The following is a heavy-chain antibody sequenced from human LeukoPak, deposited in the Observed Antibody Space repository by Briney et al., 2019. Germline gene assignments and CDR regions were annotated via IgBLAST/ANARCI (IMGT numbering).Heavy chain of an antibody. CDR1: GYSFTSYW. CDR3: ARSHRRQTYYYDSSGYYYFNY. V-gene: IGHV5-51*01. Sequence: GESLKISCKGSGYSFTSYWIGWVRQMPGKGLEWMGIIYPGDSDTRYSPSFQGQVTISADKSISTAYLQWSSLKASDTAMYYCARSHRRQTYYYDSSGYYYFNYWGRGTLVTVSS. J-gene: IGHJ4*02. D-gene: IGHD3-22*01. CDR2: IYPGDSDT.